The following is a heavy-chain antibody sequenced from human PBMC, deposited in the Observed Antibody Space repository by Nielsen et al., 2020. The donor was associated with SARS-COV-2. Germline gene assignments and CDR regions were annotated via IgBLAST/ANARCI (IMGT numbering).Heavy chain of an antibody. CDR1: GFTFGTYG. J-gene: IGHJ4*02. Sequence: GESLKISCAASGFTFGTYGMHWVRQAPGKGLEWLTVISHDGSNQNYADSVKGRFTISRDNSKDTLYLQMYSLRPEDTAVYYCAKMGITPGDTRGDYWGQGTLVTVSS. D-gene: IGHD2-21*02. CDR2: ISHDGSNQ. CDR3: AKMGITPGDTRGDY. V-gene: IGHV3-30*18.